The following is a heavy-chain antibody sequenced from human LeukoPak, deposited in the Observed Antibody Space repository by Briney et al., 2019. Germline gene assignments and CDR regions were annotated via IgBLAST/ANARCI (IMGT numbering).Heavy chain of an antibody. CDR2: IYYSGST. V-gene: IGHV4-59*08. J-gene: IGHJ4*02. CDR3: ARQGIQLWYLPDY. CDR1: GGSISSYY. Sequence: SETLSLTCAVSGGSISSYYWSWIRQPPGKGLEWVWYIYYSGSTNYNTSLKKRVTISVDTSKNQFSLKLSPVTAADTAVYYCARQGIQLWYLPDYWGQRNPGSVSS. D-gene: IGHD5-18*01.